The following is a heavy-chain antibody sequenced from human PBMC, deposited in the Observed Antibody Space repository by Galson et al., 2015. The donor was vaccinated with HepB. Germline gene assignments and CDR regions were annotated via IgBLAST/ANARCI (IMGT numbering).Heavy chain of an antibody. CDR3: ARTVAGNPPYFDY. J-gene: IGHJ4*02. CDR2: INAGNGNT. Sequence: SVKVSCKASGYTFTSYAMHWVRQAPGQRLEWMGWINAGNGNTKYSQKFQGRVTITRDTSASTAYMELSSLRSEDTAVYYCARTVAGNPPYFDYWGQGTLVTVSS. CDR1: GYTFTSYA. D-gene: IGHD6-19*01. V-gene: IGHV1-3*01.